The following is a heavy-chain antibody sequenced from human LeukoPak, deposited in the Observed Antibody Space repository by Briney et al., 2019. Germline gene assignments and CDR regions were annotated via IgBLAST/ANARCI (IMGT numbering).Heavy chain of an antibody. D-gene: IGHD2-2*02. CDR1: GDSISSSTYS. Sequence: SETLSLTCTVSGDSISSSTYSWGWIRQPPGKGLEWIGEINHSGSTNYNPSLKSRVTISVDTSKNQFSLKLSSVTAADTAVYYCARRYCSSTSCYTPRGYFQHWGQGTLVTVSS. V-gene: IGHV4-39*07. CDR3: ARRYCSSTSCYTPRGYFQH. J-gene: IGHJ1*01. CDR2: INHSGST.